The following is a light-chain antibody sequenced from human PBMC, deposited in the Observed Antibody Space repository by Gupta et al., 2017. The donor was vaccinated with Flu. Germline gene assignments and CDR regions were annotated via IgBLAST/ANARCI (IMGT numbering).Light chain of an antibody. J-gene: IGLJ3*02. Sequence: SVTISCTGTSSDVGGYNYVSWYQHHPGKAPKLMIYDVNKRPSGVPDRFSGSKSGNTASLTISGLQAEDEADYYCCSYAGSYSWVFGGGTKLTVL. CDR2: DVN. V-gene: IGLV2-11*01. CDR3: CSYAGSYSWV. CDR1: SSDVGGYNY.